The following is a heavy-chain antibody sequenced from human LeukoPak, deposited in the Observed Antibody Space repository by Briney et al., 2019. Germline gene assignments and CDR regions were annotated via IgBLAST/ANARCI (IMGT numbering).Heavy chain of an antibody. D-gene: IGHD3-22*01. J-gene: IGHJ4*02. Sequence: GGSLRLSCAASGFTFSSYAMSWVRQAPGKGLEWVSAISGSGGSTYYADSVKGRFTISRDNSKNTLYLQMNSLRTEDTAAYYCAKSGDSSGYYYQFDYWGQGTLDTVSS. CDR2: ISGSGGST. CDR1: GFTFSSYA. V-gene: IGHV3-23*01. CDR3: AKSGDSSGYYYQFDY.